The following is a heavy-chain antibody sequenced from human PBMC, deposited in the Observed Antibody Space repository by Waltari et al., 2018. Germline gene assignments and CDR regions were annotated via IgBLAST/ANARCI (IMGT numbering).Heavy chain of an antibody. V-gene: IGHV4-34*01. D-gene: IGHD1-26*01. Sequence: QVQLQQWGAGLLKPSETLSLTCAVYVGSFRGYYWNWIRQPPGKGLEWVGEINHSGSTTYNPSLKSRVSISVDTSKNRFSLKLSSVTAADTAVYFCVRGGSRGSYSNWGLGTLVTVSS. CDR2: INHSGST. J-gene: IGHJ1*01. CDR1: VGSFRGYY. CDR3: VRGGSRGSYSN.